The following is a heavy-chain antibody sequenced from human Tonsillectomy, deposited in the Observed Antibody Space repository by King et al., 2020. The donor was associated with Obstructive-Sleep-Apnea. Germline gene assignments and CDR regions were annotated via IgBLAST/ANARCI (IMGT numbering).Heavy chain of an antibody. J-gene: IGHJ6*02. CDR1: GGSISSYY. V-gene: IGHV4-59*01. CDR2: IYYSGIT. Sequence: QLQESGPGLVKPSETLSLTCTASGGSISSYYWIWIRQPPGQELNWIGYIYYSGITYSNPSLKTRVTIPVDTSKNQSSLNLRSVTAADTAVYYCARGENYYYGMDVWGQGTTVTVSS. CDR3: ARGENYYYGMDV.